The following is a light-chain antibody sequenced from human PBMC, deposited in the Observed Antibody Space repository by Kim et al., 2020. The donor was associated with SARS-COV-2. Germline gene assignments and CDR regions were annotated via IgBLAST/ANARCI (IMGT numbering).Light chain of an antibody. CDR3: NSRDTTGYHVV. CDR2: DKN. V-gene: IGLV3-19*01. J-gene: IGLJ2*01. Sequence: SSELTQDPAVSVALGQTVTITCRGDSLKTFYAGWSQQKAGKAPVLVIYDKNSRPSGVPDRFSGSSSGNTASLTITGAQAEDEADYYCNSRDTTGYHVVFGGGTQLTVL. CDR1: SLKTFY.